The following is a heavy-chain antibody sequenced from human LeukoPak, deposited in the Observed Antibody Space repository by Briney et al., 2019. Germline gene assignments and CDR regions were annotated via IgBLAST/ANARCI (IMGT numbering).Heavy chain of an antibody. J-gene: IGHJ4*02. CDR3: AKSLRYFDWLSYAFDY. CDR1: VFTFDDYG. Sequence: GGSLRLSCAASVFTFDDYGMSWVRQAPGRELEWVSGINWNGGSTSYADSVKGRFTISRDSAKNSLYLQMNSLRAEDTALYYCAKSLRYFDWLSYAFDYWGQGTLVTVSS. D-gene: IGHD3-9*01. V-gene: IGHV3-20*04. CDR2: INWNGGST.